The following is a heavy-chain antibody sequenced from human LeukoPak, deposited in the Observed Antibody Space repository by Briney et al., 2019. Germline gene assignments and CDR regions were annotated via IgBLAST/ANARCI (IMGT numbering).Heavy chain of an antibody. V-gene: IGHV1-46*01. CDR3: ARSGSYRGYFDY. CDR1: GYTFTNYY. Sequence: GASVKVSCTASGYTFTNYYMHWVRQAPGHGLEWMGIINPSGDNTSYAQKFQGRVTMTRDTSTSTVYMDLSSLRSEDTAVYYCARSGSYRGYFDYWGQGTLVTVSS. D-gene: IGHD1-26*01. J-gene: IGHJ4*02. CDR2: INPSGDNT.